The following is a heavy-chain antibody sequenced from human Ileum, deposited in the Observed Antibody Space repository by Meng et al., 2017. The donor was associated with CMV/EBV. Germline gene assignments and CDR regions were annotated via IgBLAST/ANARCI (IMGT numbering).Heavy chain of an antibody. J-gene: IGHJ3*01. CDR3: ARTTPLGAFDV. D-gene: IGHD7-27*01. Sequence: GGSLRLSCAGSGFTFSTYAMSWVRQAPGKGLEWVSGISGSGTVAYSADSVKDRFTLSRDNSKNTLYLQMNSLKVEDTAICYCARTTPLGAFDVWGLGTVVTVSS. V-gene: IGHV3-23*01. CDR1: GFTFSTYA. CDR2: ISGSGTVA.